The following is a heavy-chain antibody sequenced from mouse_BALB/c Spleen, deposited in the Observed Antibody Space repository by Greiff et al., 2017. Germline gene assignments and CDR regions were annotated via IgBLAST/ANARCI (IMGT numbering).Heavy chain of an antibody. CDR3: ARGGGSSGYVGAMDY. D-gene: IGHD3-1*01. CDR1: GYAFSSYW. CDR2: IYPGDGDT. J-gene: IGHJ4*01. Sequence: VQLQQSGAELVRPGSSVKISCKASGYAFSSYWMNWVKQRPGQGLEWIGQIYPGDGDTNYNGKFKGKATLTADKSSSTAYMQLSSLTSEDSAVYFCARGGGSSGYVGAMDYWGQGTSVTVSS. V-gene: IGHV1-80*01.